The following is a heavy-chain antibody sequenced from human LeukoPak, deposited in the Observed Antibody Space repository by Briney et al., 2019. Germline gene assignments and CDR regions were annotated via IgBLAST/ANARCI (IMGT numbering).Heavy chain of an antibody. CDR1: GYIFTSYG. CDR3: ARDYYDNSGYFFDVFDI. Sequence: ASVKVSCKASGYIFTSYGISWVRQAPGQGLEWMGWISPYNGKTNYAQKFKGRVTMTTNTSTSTVYMELRSLRSDDTAVYYCARDYYDNSGYFFDVFDIWGQGTMVTVSS. J-gene: IGHJ3*02. CDR2: ISPYNGKT. V-gene: IGHV1-18*04. D-gene: IGHD3-22*01.